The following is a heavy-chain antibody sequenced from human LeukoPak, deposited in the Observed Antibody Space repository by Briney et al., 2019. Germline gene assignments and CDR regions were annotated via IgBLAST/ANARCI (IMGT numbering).Heavy chain of an antibody. CDR1: GGSISSSSYY. Sequence: SETLSLTCTVSGGSISSSSYYWGWIRQPPGKGLEWIGSIYYSGSTYYNPSLKSRVTISLDTSKNQFSLKLSSVTAADTAVYYCARSIQWLVWGAFDIWGQGTMVTVSS. CDR3: ARSIQWLVWGAFDI. V-gene: IGHV4-39*01. D-gene: IGHD6-19*01. CDR2: IYYSGST. J-gene: IGHJ3*02.